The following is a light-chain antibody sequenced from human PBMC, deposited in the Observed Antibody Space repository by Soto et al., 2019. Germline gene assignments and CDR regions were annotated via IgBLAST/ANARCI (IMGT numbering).Light chain of an antibody. J-gene: IGKJ1*01. CDR2: AAS. V-gene: IGKV3-11*01. CDR1: QSVSSY. Sequence: EIVLTQSPVMLSLSPGERATLSCRASQSVSSYLAWYQQKPGQTPRLLVYAASNRATGIPARFSGSGSGTDFTLTISSLEPEDFAIYYCQQRSNWPRTFGQGTKVDIK. CDR3: QQRSNWPRT.